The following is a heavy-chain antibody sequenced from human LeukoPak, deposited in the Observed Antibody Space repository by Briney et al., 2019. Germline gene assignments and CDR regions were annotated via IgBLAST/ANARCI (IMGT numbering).Heavy chain of an antibody. Sequence: GGSLRLSCAASGFTFSSYAMTWVRQAPGKGLEWVSSISGSGGSTYYADSVKGRFTISRDNSKNTLYLQMNSLRAEDTAVYYCALFPVRGAFDIWGQGTMVTVSS. CDR3: ALFPVRGAFDI. CDR1: GFTFSSYA. V-gene: IGHV3-23*01. CDR2: ISGSGGST. J-gene: IGHJ3*02. D-gene: IGHD3-10*01.